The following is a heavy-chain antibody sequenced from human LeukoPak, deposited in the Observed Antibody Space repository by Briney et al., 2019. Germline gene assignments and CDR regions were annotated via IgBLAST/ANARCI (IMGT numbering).Heavy chain of an antibody. V-gene: IGHV4-34*01. D-gene: IGHD3-16*02. CDR2: INHSGST. J-gene: IGHJ4*01. Sequence: PSETLSLTCAVYGGSFSDYYRNWIRQSPGKGLEWIGQINHSGSTNYNPSLKSRVTISVDTSKNQCSQKLSSVTAADTAMYYCARGEALVDYWGQGTLVTVSS. CDR3: ARGEALVDY. CDR1: GGSFSDYY.